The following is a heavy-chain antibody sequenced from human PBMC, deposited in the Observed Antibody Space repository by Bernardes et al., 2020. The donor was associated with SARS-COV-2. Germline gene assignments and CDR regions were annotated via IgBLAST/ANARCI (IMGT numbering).Heavy chain of an antibody. CDR1: GGSISSHF. Sequence: SETLSLTCTVSGGSISSHFWSWIRQPPGKGLEWIGYIYYSGSTNYNPSLESRVTISVDTSKKQFSLNLTSVTAADTAVYYCARDAGNGDLHFDFWGQGTLVSVSS. CDR2: IYYSGST. CDR3: ARDAGNGDLHFDF. V-gene: IGHV4-59*11. J-gene: IGHJ4*02. D-gene: IGHD4-17*01.